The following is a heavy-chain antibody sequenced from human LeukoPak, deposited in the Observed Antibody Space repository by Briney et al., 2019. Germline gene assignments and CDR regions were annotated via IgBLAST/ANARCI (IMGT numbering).Heavy chain of an antibody. J-gene: IGHJ4*02. CDR2: IRYDGSNK. CDR1: GFTFSSYG. V-gene: IGHV3-30*02. CDR3: AKDDQGVVGAVYYFDY. Sequence: QTGGSLRLSCAAPGFTFSSYGMHWVRQAPGKGLEWVAFIRYDGSNKYYADSVKGRFTIPRDNSKNTLYLQMNSLRAEDTAVYYCAKDDQGVVGAVYYFDYWGQGTLVTVSS. D-gene: IGHD1-26*01.